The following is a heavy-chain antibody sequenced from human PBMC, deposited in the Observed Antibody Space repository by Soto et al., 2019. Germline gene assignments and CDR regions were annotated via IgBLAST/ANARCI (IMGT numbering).Heavy chain of an antibody. CDR2: IYHSGNT. Sequence: TSETLSLTCAVSGGSISSYNWWSWVRQPPGKGLEWIGEIYHSGNTNYNPSLKSRVTISVDKSKNQFSLKLSSVTAADTAVYYCARGSSYSNYYYYGMDVWGQGTTVTVSS. CDR3: ARGSSYSNYYYYGMDV. CDR1: GGSISSYNW. D-gene: IGHD4-4*01. J-gene: IGHJ6*02. V-gene: IGHV4-4*02.